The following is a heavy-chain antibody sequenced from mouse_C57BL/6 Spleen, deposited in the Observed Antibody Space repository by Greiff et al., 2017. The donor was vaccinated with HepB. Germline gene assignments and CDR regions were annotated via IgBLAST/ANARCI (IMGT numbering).Heavy chain of an antibody. D-gene: IGHD2-10*01. J-gene: IGHJ2*01. CDR1: GFTFSSYA. CDR3: ARDPLLWGKIFDY. CDR2: ISDGGSYT. Sequence: EVMLVESGGGLVKPGGSLKLPCAASGFTFSSYAMSWVRQTPEKRLEWVATISDGGSYTYYPDNVKGRFTISRDNAKNNLYLQMSHLKSEDTAMYYCARDPLLWGKIFDYWGQGTTLTVSS. V-gene: IGHV5-4*01.